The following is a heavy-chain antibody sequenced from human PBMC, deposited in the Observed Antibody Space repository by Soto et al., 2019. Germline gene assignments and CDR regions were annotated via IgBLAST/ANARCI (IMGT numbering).Heavy chain of an antibody. D-gene: IGHD2-2*01. CDR2: IYQSGKT. Sequence: PSETLSLTCGVSGFPVSYGYYWGWIRQPPGKGLEWLGSIYQSGKTYYNPSLKSRLTLSIDTSRNEFSLRLRSVTAADTAVYFCARLYCCSVSCYNDYWGPGVLVTVSS. CDR1: GFPVSYGYY. CDR3: ARLYCCSVSCYNDY. V-gene: IGHV4-38-2*01. J-gene: IGHJ4*02.